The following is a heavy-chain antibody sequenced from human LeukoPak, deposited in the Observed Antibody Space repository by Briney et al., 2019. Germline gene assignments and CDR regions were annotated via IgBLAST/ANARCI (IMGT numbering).Heavy chain of an antibody. Sequence: SVKVSCKASGGTFSSYAISWVRQAPGQGLEWMGGIIPIFGTANYAQKFQGRVTITADESTSTAYMELSSLRSEDTAVYYCARADIGAIIYTVTNAPFDYWGQGTLVTVSS. CDR1: GGTFSSYA. CDR3: ARADIGAIIYTVTNAPFDY. D-gene: IGHD4-17*01. J-gene: IGHJ4*02. V-gene: IGHV1-69*13. CDR2: IIPIFGTA.